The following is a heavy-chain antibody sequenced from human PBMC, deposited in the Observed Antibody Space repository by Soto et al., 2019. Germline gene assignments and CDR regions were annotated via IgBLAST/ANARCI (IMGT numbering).Heavy chain of an antibody. CDR2: IIPILGIA. V-gene: IGHV1-69*08. CDR1: GGTFSSYT. J-gene: IGHJ4*02. Sequence: QVQLVQSGAEVKKPGSSVKVSCKASGGTFSSYTISWVRQAPGQGLAWMGRIIPILGIANYAQKFQGRVTITADKSTSTAYMELSSLRSDDTAVYYCAREEYYYGSGAVFDYWGQGTLVTVSS. CDR3: AREEYYYGSGAVFDY. D-gene: IGHD3-10*01.